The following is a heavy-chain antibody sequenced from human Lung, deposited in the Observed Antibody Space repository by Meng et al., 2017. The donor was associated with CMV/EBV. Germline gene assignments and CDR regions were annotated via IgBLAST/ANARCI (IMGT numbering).Heavy chain of an antibody. J-gene: IGHJ4*02. D-gene: IGHD3-3*01. Sequence: GGSLRLXXXXSGFTFSNAWMSWVRQAPGKGLEWVGRIESKTDGGTTDYAAPVKGRFTISRDDSKNTLYLQMNSLKTEDTAVYYCSTEGTYYDFSSGYNEKYYFDYWGQGTXVTVSS. CDR2: IESKTDGGTT. V-gene: IGHV3-15*04. CDR3: STEGTYYDFSSGYNEKYYFDY. CDR1: GFTFSNAW.